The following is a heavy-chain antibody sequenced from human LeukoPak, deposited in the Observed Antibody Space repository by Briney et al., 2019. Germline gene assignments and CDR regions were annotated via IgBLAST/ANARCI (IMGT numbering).Heavy chain of an antibody. J-gene: IGHJ4*02. V-gene: IGHV1-8*01. CDR2: MNPNSGNT. CDR3: ARGLGPQFYDSSGYGPQEFDY. CDR1: GYTFTSYD. Sequence: GASVKVSCKASGYTFTSYDINWVRQATGQGLEWMGWMNPNSGNTGYAQKFQGRVTMTRNTSISTAYMELSSLRSEDTAVYYCARGLGPQFYDSSGYGPQEFDYWGQGTLVTVSS. D-gene: IGHD3-22*01.